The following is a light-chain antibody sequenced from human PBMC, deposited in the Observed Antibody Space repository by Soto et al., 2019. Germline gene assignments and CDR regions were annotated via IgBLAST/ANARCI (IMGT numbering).Light chain of an antibody. CDR1: QSISTW. J-gene: IGKJ4*01. V-gene: IGKV1-5*03. CDR3: QHYNNYPLT. Sequence: DIQMTQSPSTLSASVGDRVTLTCRASQSISTWLAWYQQKPGAAPKLLIYKASSLESGVPSRFSGSGSGTEFTLTISSLQPDDFATYYCQHYNNYPLTFGGGTKVEIK. CDR2: KAS.